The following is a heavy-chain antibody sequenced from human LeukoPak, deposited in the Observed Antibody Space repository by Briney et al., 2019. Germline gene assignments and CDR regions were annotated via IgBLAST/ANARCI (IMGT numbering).Heavy chain of an antibody. Sequence: GRSLRLSCAASGFTFSSYAMHWVRQAPGKGLEWVAVISYDGSNKYYAGSVKGRFTISRDNSKNTLYLQMNSLRAEDTAVYYCARQDSSSWEGHPNFDYWGQGTLVTVSS. CDR2: ISYDGSNK. V-gene: IGHV3-30*01. D-gene: IGHD6-13*01. CDR3: ARQDSSSWEGHPNFDY. CDR1: GFTFSSYA. J-gene: IGHJ4*02.